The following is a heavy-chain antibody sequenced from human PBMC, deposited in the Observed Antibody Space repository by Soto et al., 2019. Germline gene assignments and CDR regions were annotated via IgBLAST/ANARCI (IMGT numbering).Heavy chain of an antibody. CDR3: ARDLTTVTIYSTFDY. CDR2: ISYDGSNK. CDR1: GFTFSSYA. V-gene: IGHV3-30-3*01. D-gene: IGHD4-17*01. J-gene: IGHJ4*02. Sequence: QVQLVESGGGVVQPGRSLRLSCAASGFTFSSYAMHWVRQAPGKGLGWVAVISYDGSNKYYADFVKGRFTISRDSSKNPLYLQMNSLRAEDTAVYYCARDLTTVTIYSTFDYWGQGTLVTVSS.